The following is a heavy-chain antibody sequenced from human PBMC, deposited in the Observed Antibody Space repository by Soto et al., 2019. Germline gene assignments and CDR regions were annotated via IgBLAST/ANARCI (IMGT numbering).Heavy chain of an antibody. CDR2: IYHTGGT. D-gene: IGHD3-22*01. CDR1: GDSISSGGYS. CDR3: ARDSRSGYYLEY. Sequence: QLQLRESGSGLVEPSQTLSLTCTVSGDSISSGGYSWNWIRQPPGKGLERSGYIYHTGGTDYNPALNSRVTTTVDSTNNQFSLKLRSVTAADTAVYYCARDSRSGYYLEYWGQGTLVTVSS. J-gene: IGHJ4*02. V-gene: IGHV4-30-2*01.